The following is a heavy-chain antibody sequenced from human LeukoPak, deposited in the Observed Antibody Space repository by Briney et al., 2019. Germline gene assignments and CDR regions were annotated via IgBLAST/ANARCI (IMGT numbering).Heavy chain of an antibody. Sequence: ASVKVSCKASGGTFSSYAISWVRQAPGQGLEWMGGIIPIFGTANYAQKFQGRVTITTDESTSTAYMELSSLRSEDTAVYYCARVGNPAGTDTAMVTGFDYWGQGTLVTVSS. D-gene: IGHD5-18*01. CDR3: ARVGNPAGTDTAMVTGFDY. CDR2: IIPIFGTA. J-gene: IGHJ4*02. CDR1: GGTFSSYA. V-gene: IGHV1-69*05.